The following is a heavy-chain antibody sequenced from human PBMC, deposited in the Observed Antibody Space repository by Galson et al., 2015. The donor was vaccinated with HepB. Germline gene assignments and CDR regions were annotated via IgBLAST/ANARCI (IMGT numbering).Heavy chain of an antibody. CDR2: ISAYNANT. CDR1: GYTFTSYG. J-gene: IGHJ5*02. Sequence: SVKVSCKASGYTFTSYGISWVRQAPGQGLEWMGWISAYNANTNYAQKLQGRVTMTTDTSTSTAYMELRSLRSDDTAVYYCARVRGSYGDLPPGWFDPWGQGTLVTVSS. CDR3: ARVRGSYGDLPPGWFDP. V-gene: IGHV1-18*04. D-gene: IGHD4-17*01.